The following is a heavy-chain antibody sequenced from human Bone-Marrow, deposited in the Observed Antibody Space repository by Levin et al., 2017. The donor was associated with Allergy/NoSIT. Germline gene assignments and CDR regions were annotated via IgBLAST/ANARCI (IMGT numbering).Heavy chain of an antibody. CDR1: GFSVKSNY. CDR3: ARERVALSFSYGLDV. D-gene: IGHD2-15*01. J-gene: IGHJ6*02. Sequence: SGGSLRLSCAASGFSVKSNYVTWVRQAAGKGLEWVSVLYSGGSAYYGDSVKGRFTISRDNSENVVYLQMNSLRVDDTAVYYCARERVALSFSYGLDVWGQGTTVTVSS. CDR2: LYSGGSA. V-gene: IGHV3-53*01.